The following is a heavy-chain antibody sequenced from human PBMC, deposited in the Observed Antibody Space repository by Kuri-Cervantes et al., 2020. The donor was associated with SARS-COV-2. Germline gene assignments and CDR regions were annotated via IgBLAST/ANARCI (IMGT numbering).Heavy chain of an antibody. V-gene: IGHV3-30-3*01. J-gene: IGHJ5*02. CDR2: ISYDGSSK. CDR1: GFTFSSYA. D-gene: IGHD4-17*01. Sequence: GESLKISCAASGFTFSSYAMHWVRQAPGKGLEWVAVISYDGSSKYYADSVKGRFTISRDNSKNTLYLQMNSLRAEDTAVYYCASLTVTPWGHGTLVTVSS. CDR3: ASLTVTP.